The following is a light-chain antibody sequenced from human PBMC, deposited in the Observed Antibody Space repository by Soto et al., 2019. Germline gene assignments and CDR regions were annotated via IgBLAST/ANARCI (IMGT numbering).Light chain of an antibody. Sequence: EIVLTQSPGTLSLSPGERATLSFWASQSVSSNYLAWYQQKPGRAPRLLIYGASSRATGIPDRFSGSGSGTEFTLTISSLQSEDFAVYYCHQYNFWPTFGQGTKVDIK. V-gene: IGKV3D-15*01. CDR2: GAS. J-gene: IGKJ1*01. CDR3: HQYNFWPT. CDR1: QSVSSN.